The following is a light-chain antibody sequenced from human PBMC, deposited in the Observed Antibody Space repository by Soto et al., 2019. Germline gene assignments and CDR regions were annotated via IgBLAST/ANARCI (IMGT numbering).Light chain of an antibody. V-gene: IGLV2-14*01. CDR3: SSCTSSSTLLYV. CDR2: EVN. Sequence: QSALTQPASVSGCPGQSITISCTGTSSDVGYYNYVSWYRQHPGKAPRLMIYEVNNRPSGVSNRFSGSKSGNTASLTISGLQAEDEADYYCSSCTSSSTLLYVFGTGTKVTVL. J-gene: IGLJ1*01. CDR1: SSDVGYYNY.